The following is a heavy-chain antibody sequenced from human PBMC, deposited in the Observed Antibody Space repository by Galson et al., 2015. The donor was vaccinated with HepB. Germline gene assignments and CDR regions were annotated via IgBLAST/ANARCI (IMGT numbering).Heavy chain of an antibody. Sequence: SVKVSCKASGGTFSSYAISWVRQAPGQGLEWMGGIIPIFGTANYAQKFQGRVTITADKSTSTAYMELSSLRSEDTAVYYCARTAESLYYYDSSGYYPYYFDYWGPGTLVTVSS. CDR3: ARTAESLYYYDSSGYYPYYFDY. CDR1: GGTFSSYA. V-gene: IGHV1-69*06. CDR2: IIPIFGTA. J-gene: IGHJ4*02. D-gene: IGHD3-22*01.